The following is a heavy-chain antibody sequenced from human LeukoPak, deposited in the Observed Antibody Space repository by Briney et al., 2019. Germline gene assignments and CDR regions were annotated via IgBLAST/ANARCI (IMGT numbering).Heavy chain of an antibody. CDR2: IYYSGST. V-gene: IGHV4-30-4*08. CDR1: GGSISSGDYY. J-gene: IGHJ6*03. D-gene: IGHD2-2*01. CDR3: ARIPLPAAGYYYYYMDV. Sequence: SETLSLTCTVSGGSISSGDYYWSWIRQPPGKGLEWIVYIYYSGSTYYNPSLKSRVTISVDTSKNQFSLKLSSVTAADTAVYYCARIPLPAAGYYYYYMDVWGKGTTVTVSS.